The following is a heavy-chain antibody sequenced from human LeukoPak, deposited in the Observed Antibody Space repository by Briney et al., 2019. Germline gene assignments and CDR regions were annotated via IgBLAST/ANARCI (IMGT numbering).Heavy chain of an antibody. J-gene: IGHJ4*02. V-gene: IGHV1-2*02. CDR3: ARDSVVVVAATLD. CDR2: INPNSGGT. D-gene: IGHD2-15*01. Sequence: ASVKVSCKASGYTFTGYYIQWVRQAPGQGLEWMGWINPNSGGTNYAQKFQGRVTMTRDTSISTAYMELSRLRSDDTAVYYCARDSVVVVAATLDWGQGTLVTVSS. CDR1: GYTFTGYY.